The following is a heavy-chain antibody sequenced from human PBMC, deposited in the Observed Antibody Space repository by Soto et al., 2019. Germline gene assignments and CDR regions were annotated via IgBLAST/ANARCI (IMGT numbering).Heavy chain of an antibody. CDR1: GGSFSGYY. CDR2: INHSGST. CDR3: ARDKITGLFDY. J-gene: IGHJ4*02. V-gene: IGHV4-34*01. Sequence: QVQLQQWGAGLLKPSETLSLTCAVYGGSFSGYYWTWIRQPPGTGRGWIGEINHSGSTNYNPSLNSRVTISVDTSKTQFSLKLTSVTAADTAVYYCARDKITGLFDYWGQGTLVTVSS. D-gene: IGHD2-8*02.